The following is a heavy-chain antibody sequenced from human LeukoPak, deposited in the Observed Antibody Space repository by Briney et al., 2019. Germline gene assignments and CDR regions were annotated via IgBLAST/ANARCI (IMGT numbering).Heavy chain of an antibody. J-gene: IGHJ4*02. CDR1: GGSISSSSYY. CDR3: AIMSTTMIGGWDY. CDR2: IYYSGST. D-gene: IGHD3-22*01. V-gene: IGHV4-39*01. Sequence: SETLSLTCTVSGGSISSSSYYWGWIRQPPGKGLEWIGSIYYSGSTYYNPSLKSRVTISVDTSKNQFSLKLSSVTAADTAVYYCAIMSTTMIGGWDYWGQGTLVPVSS.